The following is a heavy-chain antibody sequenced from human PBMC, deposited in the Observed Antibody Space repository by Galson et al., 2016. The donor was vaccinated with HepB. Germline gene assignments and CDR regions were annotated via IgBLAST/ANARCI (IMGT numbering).Heavy chain of an antibody. V-gene: IGHV3-48*02. CDR1: GFVFSGFS. J-gene: IGHJ4*02. Sequence: SLRLSCAASGFVFSGFSMNWVRQAPGKGLEWVAHIGSGGVAMYADSVRGRFAISRDNAKNSVYLHMNSLRDEDTAVYFCARNMLRAAYFDYWSQGTLVTVSS. D-gene: IGHD2-15*01. CDR2: IGSGGVAM. CDR3: ARNMLRAAYFDY.